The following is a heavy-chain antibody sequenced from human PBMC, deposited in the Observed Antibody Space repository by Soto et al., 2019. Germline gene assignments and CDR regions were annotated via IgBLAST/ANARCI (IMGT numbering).Heavy chain of an antibody. CDR3: ARDAYGMDV. Sequence: QVHLVESGGGVVQPGRSLRLSCAASGITFTTHAMHGVRQAPGKGLDWVAVISYDGNNKYYADSVKGRFTISRDNSKNTLYLQMNSLSTEDTALYYCARDAYGMDVWGQGTTVTVSS. V-gene: IGHV3-30-3*01. CDR2: ISYDGNNK. J-gene: IGHJ6*02. CDR1: GITFTTHA.